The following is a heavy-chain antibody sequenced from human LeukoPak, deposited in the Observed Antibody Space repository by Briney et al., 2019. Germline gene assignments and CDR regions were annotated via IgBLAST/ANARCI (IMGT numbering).Heavy chain of an antibody. D-gene: IGHD4-23*01. J-gene: IGHJ4*02. CDR2: IYTSGST. CDR3: ARDSSYGGYFDY. V-gene: IGHV4-4*07. CDR1: GGSISMYY. Sequence: SETLSLTWTVAGGSISMYYGGWVRQPAGEGLGWVGRIYTSGSTNYNPSLNSRVAMSVTTSTNQFSLKLSSVTAADTAVYYCARDSSYGGYFDYWGQGTLVTVSS.